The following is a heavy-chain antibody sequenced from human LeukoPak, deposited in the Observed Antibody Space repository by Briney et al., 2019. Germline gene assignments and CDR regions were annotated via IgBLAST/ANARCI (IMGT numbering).Heavy chain of an antibody. CDR1: GFTFSTYW. CDR3: AGTGCSGGSCYSDYMDV. V-gene: IGHV3-74*01. D-gene: IGHD2-15*01. J-gene: IGHJ6*03. Sequence: GGSLRLSCAASGFTFSTYWMHWVRQAPGKGLVWVSRIDSDGSTTDYADSVKGRFTISSDNAKNTVYFKMNSLRAEDTAVYYCAGTGCSGGSCYSDYMDVWGKGTTVTVSS. CDR2: IDSDGSTT.